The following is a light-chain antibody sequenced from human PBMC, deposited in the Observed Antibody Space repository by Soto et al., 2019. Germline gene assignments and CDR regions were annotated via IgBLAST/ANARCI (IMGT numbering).Light chain of an antibody. J-gene: IGKJ1*01. V-gene: IGKV3-15*01. CDR1: QSVGSN. Sequence: EVVMTQSPSTLSVSTGERATLSCRASQSVGSNFAWYQQKPGQAPRLLIYGASTRATDIPGRFSGSGSGTEFTLTISSLQSEDFAVYSCQKYNNWPRTFGQGTKV. CDR2: GAS. CDR3: QKYNNWPRT.